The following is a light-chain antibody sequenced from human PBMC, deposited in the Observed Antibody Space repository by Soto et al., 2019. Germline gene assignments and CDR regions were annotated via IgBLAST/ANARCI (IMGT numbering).Light chain of an antibody. CDR1: QSINSKS. Sequence: EIVLTQSPGTLSLSPGEGATVSCRVSQSINSKSLVWYQRKFGQAPRLLIYNTSSRATGIPDRFSGSGSGTDFTLSISRLEPEDFAVYYCQQYNNWPRTFGQGTKVEIK. J-gene: IGKJ1*01. V-gene: IGKV3-20*01. CDR3: QQYNNWPRT. CDR2: NTS.